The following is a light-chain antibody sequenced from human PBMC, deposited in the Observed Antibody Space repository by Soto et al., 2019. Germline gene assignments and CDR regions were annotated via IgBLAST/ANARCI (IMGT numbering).Light chain of an antibody. Sequence: QSALTQPPSASGSPGQSVTISCTGTSSDVDDYNYVSWYQQHPGKAPKLMIYEVNVRPSGVPDRFSGSKSGNTASLTVSGLQAEDEADYSGSSSAGSNNLGVFGGGTKLTVL. J-gene: IGLJ2*01. CDR3: SSSAGSNNLGV. CDR2: EVN. CDR1: SSDVDDYNY. V-gene: IGLV2-8*01.